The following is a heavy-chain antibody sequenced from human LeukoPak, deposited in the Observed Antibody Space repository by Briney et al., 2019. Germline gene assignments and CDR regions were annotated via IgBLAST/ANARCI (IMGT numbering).Heavy chain of an antibody. CDR3: ARSRRDGYPNWFDP. CDR2: ISSSGSTI. D-gene: IGHD5-24*01. CDR1: GFTFSSYE. V-gene: IGHV3-48*03. Sequence: GGSLRLSCAASGFTFSSYEMNWVRQAPGKGLEWVSYISSSGSTIYYADSVKGRFTISRDNAKNSLYLQMNSLRAEDTAVYYCARSRRDGYPNWFDPWGQGTLVTVSS. J-gene: IGHJ5*02.